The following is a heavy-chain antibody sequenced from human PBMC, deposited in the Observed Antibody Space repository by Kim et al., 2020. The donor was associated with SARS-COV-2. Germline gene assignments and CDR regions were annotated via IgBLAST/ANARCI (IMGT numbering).Heavy chain of an antibody. D-gene: IGHD1-7*01. Sequence: GGSLRLSCAASGFTFSSYSMNWVRQAPGKGLEWVSYISSSSSTIYYADSVKGRFTISRDNAKNSLYLQMNSLRDEDTAVYYCARDRRVWNYLGSDYYYYYGMDVWGQGTTVTVSS. V-gene: IGHV3-48*02. J-gene: IGHJ6*02. CDR1: GFTFSSYS. CDR2: ISSSSSTI. CDR3: ARDRRVWNYLGSDYYYYYGMDV.